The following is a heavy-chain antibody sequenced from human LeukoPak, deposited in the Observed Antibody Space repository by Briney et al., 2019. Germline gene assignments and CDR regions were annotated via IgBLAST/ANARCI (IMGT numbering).Heavy chain of an antibody. D-gene: IGHD3-22*01. Sequence: SETLSLTCTVSGGSISSYYWSWIRQPAGKGLEWIGRIYTSGSTNYNPSLKSRVTMSVDTSRNQFSLKLTSVTAADTAVYYCAGEVHYYDSTGYYYGGEDYWGQGTLVTVSS. CDR3: AGEVHYYDSTGYYYGGEDY. V-gene: IGHV4-4*07. CDR2: IYTSGST. J-gene: IGHJ4*02. CDR1: GGSISSYY.